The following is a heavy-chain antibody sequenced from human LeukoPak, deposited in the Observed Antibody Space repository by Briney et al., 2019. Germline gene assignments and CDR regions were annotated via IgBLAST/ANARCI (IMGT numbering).Heavy chain of an antibody. CDR1: GFTVSSNY. D-gene: IGHD5-12*01. Sequence: AGGSLRLSCAASGFTVSSNYMSWVRQAPGKGLEWGSVIYSGGSTYYADSVKGRFTISRDNSKNTLYLQMNSLRAEDTAVYYCARADPTNYYGMDVWGQGTTVTVSS. CDR3: ARADPTNYYGMDV. CDR2: IYSGGST. V-gene: IGHV3-66*01. J-gene: IGHJ6*02.